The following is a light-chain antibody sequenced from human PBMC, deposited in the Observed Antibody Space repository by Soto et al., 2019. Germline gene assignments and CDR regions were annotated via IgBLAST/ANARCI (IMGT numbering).Light chain of an antibody. CDR3: QQTYSTPFT. CDR1: QSISSW. CDR2: AAS. Sequence: DIQMTQSPSSVSASLGDRVTITFLASQSISSWLAWYQQKPGKAPNLLINAASGLQSGVPSRFSGGGSGTDFTLTITNLQPEDFATYYCQQTYSTPFTFGPGTKVDN. J-gene: IGKJ3*01. V-gene: IGKV1-39*01.